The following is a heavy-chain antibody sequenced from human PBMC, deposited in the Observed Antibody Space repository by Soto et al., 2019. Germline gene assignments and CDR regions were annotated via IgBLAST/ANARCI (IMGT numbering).Heavy chain of an antibody. CDR3: ARDSSPPLRGLLDY. V-gene: IGHV1-3*01. CDR2: INAGNGNT. Sequence: ASVKVSCKASGYTFTSYAMHWVRQAPGQGLEWMGWINAGNGNTKYSQKFQGRVTITRDTSASTAYMELSSLRSEDTAVYYCARDSSPPLRGLLDYWGQGTLVTVSS. J-gene: IGHJ4*02. CDR1: GYTFTSYA. D-gene: IGHD4-17*01.